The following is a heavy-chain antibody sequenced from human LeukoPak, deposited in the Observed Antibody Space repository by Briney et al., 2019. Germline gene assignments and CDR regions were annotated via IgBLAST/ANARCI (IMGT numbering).Heavy chain of an antibody. V-gene: IGHV4-59*01. CDR1: GGSISSFY. CDR2: IYYSGSI. Sequence: SETLSLTCTVSGGSISSFYWSWIRQPPGKGLEWSGYIYYSGSINYNSSLKSRVTISVDTSKNQFSLKLSSVTAADTAVYYCARLRIVGDTYAFDIWGQGTMVTVSS. J-gene: IGHJ3*02. D-gene: IGHD1-26*01. CDR3: ARLRIVGDTYAFDI.